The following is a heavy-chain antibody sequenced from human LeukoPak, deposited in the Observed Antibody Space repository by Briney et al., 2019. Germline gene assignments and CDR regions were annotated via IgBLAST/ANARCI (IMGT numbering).Heavy chain of an antibody. J-gene: IGHJ4*02. CDR3: VRGGIVGTTARIPLFDY. Sequence: PSETLSLTCTVSGGSISSSSYYWGWIRQPPGKGLEWIGSIYYSGSTYYNPSLKSRVTISVDTSKNQFSLKLSSVTAADTAVYYCVRGGIVGTTARIPLFDYWGQGTLVTVSS. CDR2: IYYSGST. D-gene: IGHD1-26*01. V-gene: IGHV4-39*07. CDR1: GGSISSSSYY.